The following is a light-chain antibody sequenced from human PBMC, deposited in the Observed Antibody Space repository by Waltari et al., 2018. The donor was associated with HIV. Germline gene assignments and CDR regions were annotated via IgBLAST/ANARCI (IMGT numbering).Light chain of an antibody. CDR1: QTISGN. Sequence: EIVMTQSPVTVSVSPGERATISCRASQTISGNIAWYQQKPGQAPKLLIFAASSMASGVPARFSGSGFGTEFTLSISGLQSVDFAIYHCQQYIDWPLTFGPGTKVEVK. CDR3: QQYIDWPLT. V-gene: IGKV3-15*01. CDR2: AAS. J-gene: IGKJ4*01.